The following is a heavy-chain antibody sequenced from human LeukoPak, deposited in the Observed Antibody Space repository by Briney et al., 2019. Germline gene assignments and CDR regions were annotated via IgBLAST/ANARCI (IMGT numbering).Heavy chain of an antibody. CDR1: GYTLNDIS. Sequence: ASVKVPCKISGYTLNDISVHWVRQPPGKGLGWMGGVGPDDGQRVYAQRFQGRVTMTEDTSTNTAYMELSRLRSEDTAVYFCAAVSGHYTLLDAWGQGALVTVST. CDR2: VGPDDGQR. J-gene: IGHJ5*02. CDR3: AAVSGHYTLLDA. V-gene: IGHV1-24*01. D-gene: IGHD4-11*01.